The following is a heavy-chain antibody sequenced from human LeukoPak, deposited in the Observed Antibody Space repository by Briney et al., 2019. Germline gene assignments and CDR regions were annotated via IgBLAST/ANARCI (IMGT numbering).Heavy chain of an antibody. Sequence: SETLSLTCTVSGASISDYYWSWIRQPPGKGLEWIGYIYYSGSTNYNPSLKSRVTISVDTSKNQFSLRLSSVTVADTAVYYCARGLRDYYAMDVWGQGTTVTVSS. V-gene: IGHV4-59*08. CDR2: IYYSGST. J-gene: IGHJ6*02. CDR1: GASISDYY. CDR3: ARGLRDYYAMDV.